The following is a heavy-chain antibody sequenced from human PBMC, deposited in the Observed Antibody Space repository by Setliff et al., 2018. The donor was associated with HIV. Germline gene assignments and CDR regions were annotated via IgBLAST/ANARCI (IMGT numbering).Heavy chain of an antibody. CDR2: IYYSGST. J-gene: IGHJ4*02. D-gene: IGHD3-22*01. CDR1: GGSISSGNYY. Sequence: SETLSLTCTVSGGSISSGNYYCSWIRQHPGKGLEWIGNIYYSGSTYYNPSLKSRVTIAVDTSKNQLFLKLSSVTAADTAVYYCARGANYYESNGYYDYWGQGTLVTVSS. V-gene: IGHV4-31*03. CDR3: ARGANYYESNGYYDY.